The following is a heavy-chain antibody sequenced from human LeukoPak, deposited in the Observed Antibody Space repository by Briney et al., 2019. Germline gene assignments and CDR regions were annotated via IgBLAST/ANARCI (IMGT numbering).Heavy chain of an antibody. D-gene: IGHD3-22*01. J-gene: IGHJ4*02. V-gene: IGHV3-23*01. Sequence: GGSLRLSCAASGFTFSSYAMSWVRQAPGKGLEWVSAISASGGSTYYADSVKGRFTISRDNAKNSLYLQMNSLRAEDTAVYYCARGRYDSSGYYYHYWGQGTLVTVSS. CDR3: ARGRYDSSGYYYHY. CDR1: GFTFSSYA. CDR2: ISASGGST.